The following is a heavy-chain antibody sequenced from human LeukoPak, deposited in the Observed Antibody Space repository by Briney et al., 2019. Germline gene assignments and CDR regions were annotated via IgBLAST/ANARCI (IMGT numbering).Heavy chain of an antibody. Sequence: SETLSLTCAVYGGSFSGYYWSWIRQPPGKGLEWIGEINHSGSTNYNPSLKSRVTISVDTSKNQFSLKLSSVTAADTAVYYCARRSVEHVRAFDIWGQGTMVTVSS. J-gene: IGHJ3*02. V-gene: IGHV4-34*01. CDR2: INHSGST. CDR3: ARRSVEHVRAFDI. D-gene: IGHD6-19*01. CDR1: GGSFSGYY.